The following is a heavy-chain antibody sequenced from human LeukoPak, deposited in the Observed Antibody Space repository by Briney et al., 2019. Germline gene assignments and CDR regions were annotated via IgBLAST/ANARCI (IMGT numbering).Heavy chain of an antibody. V-gene: IGHV1-69*05. D-gene: IGHD5-24*01. CDR1: GGTFSSYA. CDR2: IIPIFGTA. Sequence: GASVKVSCKASGGTFSSYAISWVRQAPGQGLEWMGGIIPIFGTANYAQKFQGRVTITTDESTSTADMELSSLRSEDTAVYYCARDLGWRWLPDSYYYYYMDVWGKGPTVTVSS. J-gene: IGHJ6*03. CDR3: ARDLGWRWLPDSYYYYYMDV.